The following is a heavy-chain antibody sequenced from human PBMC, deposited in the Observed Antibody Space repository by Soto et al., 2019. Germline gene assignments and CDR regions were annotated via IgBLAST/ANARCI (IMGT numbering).Heavy chain of an antibody. D-gene: IGHD3-16*02. Sequence: ASVKVSCKASGYTFTSYYMHWVRQAPGQGLEWMGIINPSGGSTSYAQKFQGRVTMTRDTSTSTVYMELSSLRSEDTAVYYCASSKGDVCGSYRYTPSFDPCGQGTLVTVSS. CDR2: INPSGGST. CDR3: ASSKGDVCGSYRYTPSFDP. V-gene: IGHV1-46*01. CDR1: GYTFTSYY. J-gene: IGHJ5*02.